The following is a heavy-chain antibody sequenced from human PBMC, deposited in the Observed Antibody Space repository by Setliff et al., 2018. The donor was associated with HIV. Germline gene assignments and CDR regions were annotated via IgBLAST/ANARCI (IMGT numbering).Heavy chain of an antibody. CDR1: GFIFTNFG. CDR3: ANSVTDASYWYFIH. V-gene: IGHV1-3*01. CDR2: INSGTGNT. J-gene: IGHJ2*01. Sequence: ASVKVSCKASGFIFTNFGIHWVRQAPGHSLEWMGFINSGTGNTIYSQKFQGRVTFSRDTSASTAYMELSSLRSEDTAVYYCANSVTDASYWYFIHWGRGSPVTVSS. D-gene: IGHD4-17*01.